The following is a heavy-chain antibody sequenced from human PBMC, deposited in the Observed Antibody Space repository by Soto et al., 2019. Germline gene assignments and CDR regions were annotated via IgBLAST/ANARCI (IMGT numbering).Heavy chain of an antibody. D-gene: IGHD3-22*01. CDR2: ISSSDSII. CDR3: ARDLGYYDSSGYVDY. V-gene: IGHV3-11*01. Sequence: GGSLRLSCAASGFTFSDYYMSWIRRAPGKGLEWVSYISSSDSIIYYSDSVKGRFIISRDNANNSLYLQMNSLRAEDTAVYYCARDLGYYDSSGYVDYWGQGTLVTVSS. CDR1: GFTFSDYY. J-gene: IGHJ4*02.